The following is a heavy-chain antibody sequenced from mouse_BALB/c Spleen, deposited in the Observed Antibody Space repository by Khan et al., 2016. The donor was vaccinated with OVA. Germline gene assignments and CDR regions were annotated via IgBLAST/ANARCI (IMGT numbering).Heavy chain of an antibody. CDR1: GFTLSSFG. V-gene: IGHV5-17*02. Sequence: EVELVESGGGLVQPGGSRKLSCVASGFTLSSFGMHWVRQAPMTGLEWVAYISSGSSTIYYVDTVKGRFTISRDNPTNTLFLQMTSLRSEDTAMYYCARAGVNFHWDFDVWGAGTSVTVSS. D-gene: IGHD1-3*01. CDR3: ARAGVNFHWDFDV. J-gene: IGHJ1*01. CDR2: ISSGSSTI.